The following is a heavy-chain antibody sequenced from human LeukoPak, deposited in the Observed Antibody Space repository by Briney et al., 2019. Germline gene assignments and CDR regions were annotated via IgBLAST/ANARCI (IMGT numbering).Heavy chain of an antibody. D-gene: IGHD4-11*01. CDR1: GYSSSRPD. J-gene: IGHJ3*01. CDR3: ARYRQGNGFDL. CDR2: MNPRDDT. V-gene: IGHV1-8*01. Sequence: ASVKVSCKASGYSSSRPDINWVRQATGRGLEWLGWMNPRDDTGYAQKFQGRVTLTRDKSKNTAYMELSSLRSEDTAVYYCARYRQGNGFDLWGQGTMVTVS.